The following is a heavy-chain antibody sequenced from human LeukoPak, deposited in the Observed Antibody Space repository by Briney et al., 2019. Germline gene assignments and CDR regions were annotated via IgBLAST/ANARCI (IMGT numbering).Heavy chain of an antibody. V-gene: IGHV1-69*04. Sequence: SVKVSCKASGGTFSSYTISWVRQAPGQGLEWMGRIIPILGIANYAQKFQGRATITADKSTSTAYMELSSLRSEDTAVYYCARDLYCGGDCYSNWFDPWGQGTLVTVSS. D-gene: IGHD2-21*02. CDR3: ARDLYCGGDCYSNWFDP. CDR1: GGTFSSYT. CDR2: IIPILGIA. J-gene: IGHJ5*02.